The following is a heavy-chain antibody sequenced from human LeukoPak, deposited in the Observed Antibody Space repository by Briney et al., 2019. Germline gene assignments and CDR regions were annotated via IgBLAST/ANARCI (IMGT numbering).Heavy chain of an antibody. CDR3: ARLGGSSSPS. Sequence: SETLSLTCAVYGGSFSGYYWSWIRQPPGKGLEWIGEINHSGSTNYNPSLKSRVTISVDTSKNQFSLKLSSVTAADTAVYYCARLGGSSSPSWGQGTLVTVSP. J-gene: IGHJ4*02. D-gene: IGHD6-6*01. CDR2: INHSGST. CDR1: GGSFSGYY. V-gene: IGHV4-34*01.